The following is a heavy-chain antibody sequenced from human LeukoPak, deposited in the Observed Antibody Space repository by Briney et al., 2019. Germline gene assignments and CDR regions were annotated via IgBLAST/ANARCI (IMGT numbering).Heavy chain of an antibody. J-gene: IGHJ6*02. CDR1: GGSISSGGYY. D-gene: IGHD6-13*01. V-gene: IGHV4-31*03. CDR3: ARGLRTSSWYREGYYYGMDV. CDR2: IYYSGST. Sequence: PSETLSLTCTVSGGSISSGGYYWSWIRQHPGKGLEWIGYIYYSGSTYYNPSLKSRVTISVDTSKNQFSLKLSSVTAADTAVYYCARGLRTSSWYREGYYYGMDVWGQGTTVTVSS.